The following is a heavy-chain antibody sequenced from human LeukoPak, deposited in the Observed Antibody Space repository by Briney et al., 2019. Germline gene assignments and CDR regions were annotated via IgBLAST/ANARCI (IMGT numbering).Heavy chain of an antibody. D-gene: IGHD3-16*02. J-gene: IGHJ4*02. CDR3: AREPGQGDYVWGSYRDYYFDY. CDR2: INPNSGGT. Sequence: ASVKVSCKASGYTFTGYYMHWVRQAPGQGLEWMGWINPNSGGTNYAQKFQGRVTMTRDTSISTAYMELSRLRSDDTAVYYCAREPGQGDYVWGSYRDYYFDYWGQGTLVTVSS. V-gene: IGHV1-2*02. CDR1: GYTFTGYY.